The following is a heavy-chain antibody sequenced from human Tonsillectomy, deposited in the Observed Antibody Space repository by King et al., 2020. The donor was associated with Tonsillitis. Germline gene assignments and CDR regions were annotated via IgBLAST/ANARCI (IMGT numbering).Heavy chain of an antibody. V-gene: IGHV3-53*01. CDR1: GFTVSSNY. CDR3: ARRVQLWLGAFYA. J-gene: IGHJ3*01. Sequence: VQLVESGGGLIQPGGSLRLSCTASGFTVSSNYMSWVRQAPGKGLEWVSVIYSDGSTYYADSVKGRFTISSDNSKNTMYLQMNSLRGEDTAVYYCARRVQLWLGAFYASGPG. D-gene: IGHD5-24*01. CDR2: IYSDGST.